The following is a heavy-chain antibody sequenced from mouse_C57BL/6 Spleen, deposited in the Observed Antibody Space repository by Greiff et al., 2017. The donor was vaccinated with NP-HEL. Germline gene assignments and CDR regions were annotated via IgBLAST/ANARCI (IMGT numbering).Heavy chain of an antibody. D-gene: IGHD1-1*01. CDR3: ARAPYYYVSRPLDY. J-gene: IGHJ2*01. CDR2: IYPGDGDT. V-gene: IGHV1-80*01. CDR1: GYAFSSYW. Sequence: VQLQQSGAELVKPGASVKISCKASGYAFSSYWMNWVKQRPGKGLEWIGQIYPGDGDTNYNGKFKGKATLTADKSSSTAYMQLSSLTSEDSAVYFCARAPYYYVSRPLDYWGQGTTLTVSS.